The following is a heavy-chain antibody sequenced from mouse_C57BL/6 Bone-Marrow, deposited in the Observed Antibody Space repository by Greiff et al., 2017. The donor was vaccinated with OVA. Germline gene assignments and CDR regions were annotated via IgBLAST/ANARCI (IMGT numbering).Heavy chain of an antibody. J-gene: IGHJ4*01. CDR2: IDPSDSYT. CDR3: ATLYGGDY. Sequence: VQLQQPGAELVKPGASVKLSCKASGYTFTSYWMQWVKQRPGQGLEWIGEIDPSDSYTNYNQKFKGKATLTVDTSSSTAYMQLSSLTSEDSAVYYCATLYGGDYWGQGTSVTVSS. V-gene: IGHV1-50*01. CDR1: GYTFTSYW. D-gene: IGHD1-1*02.